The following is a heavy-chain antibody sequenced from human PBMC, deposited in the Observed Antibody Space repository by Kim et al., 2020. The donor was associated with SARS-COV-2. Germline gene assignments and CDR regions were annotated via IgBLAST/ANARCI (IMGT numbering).Heavy chain of an antibody. V-gene: IGHV4-39*01. CDR3: ARRVYYDILTGYRANNWFDP. Sequence: SETLSLTCTVSGGSISSSSYYWGWIRQPPGKGLEWIGSIYYSGSTYYNPSLKSRVTISVDTSKNQFSLKLSSVTAADTAVYYCARRVYYDILTGYRANNWFDPWGQGTLVTVSS. D-gene: IGHD3-9*01. CDR2: IYYSGST. J-gene: IGHJ5*02. CDR1: GGSISSSSYY.